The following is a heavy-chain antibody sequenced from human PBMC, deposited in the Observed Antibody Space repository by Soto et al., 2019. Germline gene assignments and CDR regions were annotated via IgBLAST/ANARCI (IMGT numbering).Heavy chain of an antibody. J-gene: IGHJ6*02. D-gene: IGHD3-10*01. V-gene: IGHV3-33*01. Sequence: QVQLVESGGGVGQPGRSLRLSCAASGFTFSSYGMHWVRQAPGKGLEWVAVIWYDGSNKYYADSVKGRFTISRDNSKNTLYLQMNSLRDEDTAVYYCARDEGLGVNYYYYGMDVWGQGTTVTVSS. CDR3: ARDEGLGVNYYYYGMDV. CDR1: GFTFSSYG. CDR2: IWYDGSNK.